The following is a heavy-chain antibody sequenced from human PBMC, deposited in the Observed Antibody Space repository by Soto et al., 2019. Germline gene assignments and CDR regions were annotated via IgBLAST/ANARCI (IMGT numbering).Heavy chain of an antibody. V-gene: IGHV3-53*04. J-gene: IGHJ3*01. CDR3: AKEVASGWYAFDV. CDR2: LYSGVGT. CDR1: GFSVTSNY. D-gene: IGHD6-19*01. Sequence: EVQLVESGGGLVQPGGSLRLSCAASGFSVTSNYMNWVRQTPGKRLEWVSVLYSGVGTYYADSVKGRFTISRDDSKNTLYLQMTSLSADDTAVYYCAKEVASGWYAFDVWGQGTMVTVSS.